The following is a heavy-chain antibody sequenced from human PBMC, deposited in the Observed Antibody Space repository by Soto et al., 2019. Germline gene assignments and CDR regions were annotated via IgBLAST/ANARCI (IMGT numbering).Heavy chain of an antibody. CDR3: AREENCSDGICYSEYFQR. J-gene: IGHJ1*01. V-gene: IGHV1-46*01. D-gene: IGHD2-15*01. Sequence: ASVRVSCKASGYIFTAYSMHWVRQAPGQGLEWMGVVNPSGGSTNYAQKFQGRITMTRDTSTSTVYMDLSSLTSEDTAVYYCAREENCSDGICYSEYFQRWGQGTLVTSPQ. CDR2: VNPSGGST. CDR1: GYIFTAYS.